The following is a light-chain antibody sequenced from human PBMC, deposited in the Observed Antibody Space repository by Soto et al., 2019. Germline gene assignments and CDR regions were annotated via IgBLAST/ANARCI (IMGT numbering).Light chain of an antibody. J-gene: IGLJ1*01. CDR3: SSYSSSGTLDV. V-gene: IGLV2-14*01. CDR1: SSDVGDYNY. Sequence: QSALTQPASVSGSPGQSITNSCTGSSSDVGDYNYVAWYQQHPDKAPKLMIFDVSSRPSGVSNRFSGSKSGSTASLTISGLQAEDEADYFCSSYSSSGTLDVFGTGTKVTVL. CDR2: DVS.